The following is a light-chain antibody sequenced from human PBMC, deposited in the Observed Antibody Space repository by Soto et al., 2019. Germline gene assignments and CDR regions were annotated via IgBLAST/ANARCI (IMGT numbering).Light chain of an antibody. J-gene: IGKJ5*01. CDR3: QQYNNWPPIT. V-gene: IGKV3-15*01. CDR2: DAS. Sequence: EILMTQSQATLTVSPGAGATLSCRASQGIGSTLAWYQHKPGQTPRLLIYDASTRATGVPDRFSGSGSGTEFTLTISSLQSEDFAVYYCQQYNNWPPITFGQGTRVDI. CDR1: QGIGST.